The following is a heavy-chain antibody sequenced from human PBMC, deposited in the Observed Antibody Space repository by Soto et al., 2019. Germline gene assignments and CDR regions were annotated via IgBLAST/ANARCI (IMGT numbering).Heavy chain of an antibody. J-gene: IGHJ6*02. Sequence: EVQLLESGGGLVQPGGSLRLSCVASGFTFSYYTMSWVRQAPGKGLEWVSGISNGGDTIYYADSVKGRFTISRDNFKNTLYLPMNSVIAVDTAVYYGADLVPAPTCYDYDDVDVWGHGPTVTVSS. CDR1: GFTFSYYT. V-gene: IGHV3-23*01. CDR2: ISNGGDTI. CDR3: ADLVPAPTCYDYDDVDV. D-gene: IGHD2-2*01.